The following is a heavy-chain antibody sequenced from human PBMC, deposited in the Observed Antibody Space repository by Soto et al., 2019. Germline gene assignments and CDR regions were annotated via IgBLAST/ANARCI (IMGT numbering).Heavy chain of an antibody. CDR1: GFTFSSYA. CDR3: AKTGSYGPNPYYYYYGMDV. V-gene: IGHV3-23*01. J-gene: IGHJ6*02. D-gene: IGHD5-18*01. CDR2: ISGSGGST. Sequence: GGSLRLSCAASGFTFSSYAMSWVRQAPGKGLEWVSAISGSGGSTYYADSVKGRFTISRDNSKNTLYLQMNSLRAEDTAVYYCAKTGSYGPNPYYYYYGMDVWGQGTTVTVSS.